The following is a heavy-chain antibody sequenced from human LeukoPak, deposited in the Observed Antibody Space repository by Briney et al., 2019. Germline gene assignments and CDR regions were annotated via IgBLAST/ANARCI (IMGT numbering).Heavy chain of an antibody. CDR1: GFTFSSYA. D-gene: IGHD6-6*01. CDR2: ISYDGSNK. V-gene: IGHV3-30-3*01. J-gene: IGHJ6*02. Sequence: GGSLRLSCAASGFTFSSYAMHWIRQAPGKGLEWVAVISYDGSNKYYADSVKGRFTISRDNSKNTLYLQMNSPRAEDTAVYYCARDLVSYYYGMDVWGQGTTVTVSS. CDR3: ARDLVSYYYGMDV.